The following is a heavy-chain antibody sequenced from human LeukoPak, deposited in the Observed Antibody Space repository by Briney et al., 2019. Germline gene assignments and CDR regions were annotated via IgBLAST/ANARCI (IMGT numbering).Heavy chain of an antibody. CDR3: ARGTHYNDSSGFFSLDY. D-gene: IGHD3-22*01. V-gene: IGHV4-59*01. CDR2: IYYSGRT. CDR1: GGSISTYY. J-gene: IGHJ4*02. Sequence: SETLSLTCTVSGGSISTYYWNWIRQPPGKGLEWIAYIYYSGRTNYNPSLQSRVTISVDTSKNQFSLKLTSVAAADTALYYCARGTHYNDSSGFFSLDYWGQGTLVTVSS.